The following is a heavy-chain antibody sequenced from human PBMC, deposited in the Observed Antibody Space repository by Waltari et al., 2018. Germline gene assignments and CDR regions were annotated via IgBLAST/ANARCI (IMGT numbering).Heavy chain of an antibody. CDR1: GFTFSSYS. CDR3: AGVPELYYYDSSGY. J-gene: IGHJ4*02. V-gene: IGHV3-21*01. Sequence: EVQLVESGGGLVKPGGSLRLSCAASGFTFSSYSMNWVRQAPGKGLEWVSSISSSSSYIYYADSVKGRFTISRDNAKNSLYLQMNSLRAEDTAVYYCAGVPELYYYDSSGYWGQGTLVTVSS. CDR2: ISSSSSYI. D-gene: IGHD3-22*01.